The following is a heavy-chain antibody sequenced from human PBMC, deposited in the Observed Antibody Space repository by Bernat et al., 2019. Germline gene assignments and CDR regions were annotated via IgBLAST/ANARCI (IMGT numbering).Heavy chain of an antibody. CDR3: ARDNYDTSPLDY. CDR2: IKEDGMEK. V-gene: IGHV3-7*01. J-gene: IGHJ4*02. Sequence: DVQLVESGGGLVQPGGSLRLSCAASGFTFSHYGMSWVRQAPGKGLEWVANIKEDGMEKYYVDSVKGRFTISRDNAKNSLYLPMNSLRAEDTAVYFCARDNYDTSPLDYWGQGTLVSVSS. CDR1: GFTFSHYG. D-gene: IGHD3-22*01.